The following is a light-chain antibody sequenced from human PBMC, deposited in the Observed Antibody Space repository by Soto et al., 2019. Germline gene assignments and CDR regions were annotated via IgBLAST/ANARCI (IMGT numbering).Light chain of an antibody. Sequence: QMTQSPSTLSASVGDRVTVTCRASQSISSWLAWYQQKPGKAPKLLIYDASSLESGVPSRFSGSGSGTEFTLTISSLQPGDFATYYCQQYHSYSPFTFGPGTKVDIK. CDR3: QQYHSYSPFT. CDR2: DAS. J-gene: IGKJ3*01. CDR1: QSISSW. V-gene: IGKV1-5*01.